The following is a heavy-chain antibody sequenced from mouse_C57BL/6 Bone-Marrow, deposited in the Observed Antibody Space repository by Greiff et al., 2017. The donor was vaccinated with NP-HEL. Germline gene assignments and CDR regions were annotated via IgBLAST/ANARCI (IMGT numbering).Heavy chain of an antibody. CDR1: GYTFTSYG. Sequence: VKLQQSGAELARPGASVKLSCKASGYTFTSYGISWVKQRTGQGLEWIGEIYPRSGNTYYNEKFKGKATLTADKSSSTAYMELRSLTSEDSAVYFCARSIYYGNGWFAYWGQGTLVTVSA. CDR3: ARSIYYGNGWFAY. CDR2: IYPRSGNT. J-gene: IGHJ3*01. V-gene: IGHV1-81*01. D-gene: IGHD2-1*01.